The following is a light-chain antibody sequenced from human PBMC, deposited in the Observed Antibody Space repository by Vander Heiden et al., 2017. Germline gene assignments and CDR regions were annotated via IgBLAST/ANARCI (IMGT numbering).Light chain of an antibody. V-gene: IGKV3-15*01. J-gene: IGKJ3*01. CDR1: QSVSSN. CDR2: GAS. CDR3: QQYNNWPRGT. Sequence: EIVMSQSPATLSVSPGERATLSCRASQSVSSNLAWYQQKPGQAPRLLIYGASTRATGIPARFSGSGYGTEFTLTISSRQSEDFAVYYCQQYNNWPRGTFGHGTKVDIK.